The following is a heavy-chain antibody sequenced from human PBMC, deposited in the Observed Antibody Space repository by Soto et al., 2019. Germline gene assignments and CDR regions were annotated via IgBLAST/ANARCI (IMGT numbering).Heavy chain of an antibody. D-gene: IGHD1-1*01. Sequence: QVHLVQSGAEVKKPGASVKVSCQASGYAFTTYGITWVRQAPGQGLEWMGWISAHNGNTNYAQKLQGRVTVTRDTSTSTAYMELRSLRADDTSVYYCARGRYGYYWCQGALVTVSS. V-gene: IGHV1-18*01. J-gene: IGHJ4*02. CDR3: ARGRYGYY. CDR2: ISAHNGNT. CDR1: GYAFTTYG.